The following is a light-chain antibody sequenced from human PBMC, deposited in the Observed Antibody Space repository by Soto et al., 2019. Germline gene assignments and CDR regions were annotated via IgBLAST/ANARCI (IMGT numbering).Light chain of an antibody. CDR3: SSYAGNRRYV. CDR2: EVS. Sequence: QSVLTQPPSASGSPGQSVTISCTGTSSDVGRYNYISWYQQRPGKAPKLIIYEVSKRPSGVPDRLSGFKYGNTASLTVSGLQAEDEADYYCSSYAGNRRYVFGTGTKVTVL. V-gene: IGLV2-8*01. CDR1: SSDVGRYNY. J-gene: IGLJ1*01.